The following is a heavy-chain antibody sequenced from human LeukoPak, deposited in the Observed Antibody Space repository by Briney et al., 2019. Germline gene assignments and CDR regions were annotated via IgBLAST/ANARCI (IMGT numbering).Heavy chain of an antibody. V-gene: IGHV4-39*01. J-gene: IGHJ4*02. CDR2: IFYTGST. CDR3: AGRGAPVAGASSFDF. Sequence: SETLSLTCAVSGDSISTTRYHWGWIRQPPGKGLEWMASIFYTGSTYYNSSLKSRVTISVDTSKNQFSLKLTSVTAADTAVYYCAGRGAPVAGASSFDFWGQGTLVTVSS. D-gene: IGHD6-19*01. CDR1: GDSISTTRYH.